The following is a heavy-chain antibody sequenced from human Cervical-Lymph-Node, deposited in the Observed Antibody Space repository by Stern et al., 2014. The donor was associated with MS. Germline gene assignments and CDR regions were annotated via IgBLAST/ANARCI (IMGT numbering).Heavy chain of an antibody. D-gene: IGHD3-16*01. CDR2: INTDTGNP. V-gene: IGHV7-4-1*02. J-gene: IGHJ4*02. CDR1: GYIFTSRP. CDR3: ARDQDVEVLWGGFDY. Sequence: VQLLESGSELKKPGASVKVSCRASGYIFTSRPMNWVRQAPGQGLEWMGWINTDTGNPTYAQGFTGRFVFSLDTSVSTAYLEFSSLKAEDTAMYYCARDQDVEVLWGGFDYWGQGTLVTGPS.